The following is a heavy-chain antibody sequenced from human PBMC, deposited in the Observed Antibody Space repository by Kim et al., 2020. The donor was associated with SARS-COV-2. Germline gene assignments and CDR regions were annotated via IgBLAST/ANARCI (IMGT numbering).Heavy chain of an antibody. D-gene: IGHD2-15*01. J-gene: IGHJ5*01. V-gene: IGHV3-15*01. CDR2: IRGDAGGGST. CDR3: TTDGGCETPPFAS. Sequence: GGSLRLSCETSGFIFSDAWLAWVRQAPGKGLEWVSRIRGDAGGGSTDYAATGRCTFSSARYNSRRSLPLHFNSVGTEDTADCYCTTDGGCETPPFASWG. CDR1: GFIFSDAW.